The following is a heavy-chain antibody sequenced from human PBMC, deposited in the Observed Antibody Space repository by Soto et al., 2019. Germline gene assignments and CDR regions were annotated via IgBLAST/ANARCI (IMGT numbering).Heavy chain of an antibody. Sequence: ASVKVSCKVSGYTLTELSMHWVRQSPLKGLDWMGGFDPEDGETIYAQKFQGRVTMTEDTSTDTAYMELSSLRSEDTAVYYCARPGYSGYDGLGDYGMDVWGQGTTVTVSS. V-gene: IGHV1-24*01. CDR1: GYTLTELS. CDR2: FDPEDGET. D-gene: IGHD5-12*01. J-gene: IGHJ6*02. CDR3: ARPGYSGYDGLGDYGMDV.